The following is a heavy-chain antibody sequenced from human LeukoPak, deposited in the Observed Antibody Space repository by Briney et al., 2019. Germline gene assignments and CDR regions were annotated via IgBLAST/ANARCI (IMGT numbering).Heavy chain of an antibody. CDR3: ARTRITMVRGVHYFDY. CDR2: INPNSGGT. V-gene: IGHV1-2*06. CDR1: GYTFTGYY. J-gene: IGHJ4*02. Sequence: ASVKVSCKASGYTFTGYYMHWVRQAPGQGLEWMGRINPNSGGTNYAQKFQGRVTMTRDTSIRTTYMELSRLRSDDTAVYYCARTRITMVRGVHYFDYWGQGTLVTVSS. D-gene: IGHD3-10*01.